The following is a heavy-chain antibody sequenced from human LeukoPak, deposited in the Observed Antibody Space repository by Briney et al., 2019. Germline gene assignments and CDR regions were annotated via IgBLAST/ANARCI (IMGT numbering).Heavy chain of an antibody. CDR3: ARGGLLPPYYYYYYYMDV. J-gene: IGHJ6*03. V-gene: IGHV3-30*03. CDR2: ISYDGSNK. Sequence: GGSLRLSCAASGFTFSSYGMHWVRQAPGKGLEWVAVISYDGSNKYYADSVKGRFTISRDNSKNTLYLQMNSLRAEDTAVYYCARGGLLPPYYYYYYYMDVWGKGTTVTVSS. CDR1: GFTFSSYG. D-gene: IGHD2-15*01.